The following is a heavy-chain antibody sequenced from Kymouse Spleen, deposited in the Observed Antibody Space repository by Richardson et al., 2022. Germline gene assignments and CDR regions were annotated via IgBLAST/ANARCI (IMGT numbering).Heavy chain of an antibody. CDR1: GGSFSGYY. CDR3: ARVVRGVIINDY. CDR2: INHSGST. J-gene: IGHJ4*02. D-gene: IGHD3-10*01. Sequence: QVQLQQWGAGLLKPSETLSLTCAVYGGSFSGYYWSWIRQPPGKGLEWIGEINHSGSTNYNPSLKSRVTISVDTSKNQFSLKLSSVTAADTAVYYCARVVRGVIINDYWGQGTLVTVSS. V-gene: IGHV4-34*01.